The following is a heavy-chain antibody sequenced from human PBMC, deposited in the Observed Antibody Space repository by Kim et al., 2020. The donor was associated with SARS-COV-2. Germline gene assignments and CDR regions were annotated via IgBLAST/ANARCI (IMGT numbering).Heavy chain of an antibody. V-gene: IGHV4-59*01. Sequence: SETLSLTCAVSGVSISSYYWNWIRQPPGKGLEWIGYFYSSGSTSGSTSYNPSLKSRVTISVDASKNQLSLKLSSVTAADTAVYYCAREGDSGYSYGYFDHWGQGTLVNVSS. J-gene: IGHJ4*02. CDR1: GVSISSYY. D-gene: IGHD5-18*01. CDR3: AREGDSGYSYGYFDH. CDR2: FYSSGSTSGST.